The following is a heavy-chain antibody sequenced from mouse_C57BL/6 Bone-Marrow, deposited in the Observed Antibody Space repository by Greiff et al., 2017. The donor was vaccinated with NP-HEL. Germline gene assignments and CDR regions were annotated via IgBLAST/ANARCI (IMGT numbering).Heavy chain of an antibody. V-gene: IGHV1-76*01. J-gene: IGHJ2*01. CDR3: AREVEY. D-gene: IGHD1-1*01. Sequence: VQLQQSGAELVRPGASVKLSCKASGYTFTDYYINWVKQRPGQGLEWIARIYPGSGNTYYNEKFKGKATLTAEKSSSTAYMQLSSLTSEDSAVYFCAREVEYWGQGTTLTVSS. CDR2: IYPGSGNT. CDR1: GYTFTDYY.